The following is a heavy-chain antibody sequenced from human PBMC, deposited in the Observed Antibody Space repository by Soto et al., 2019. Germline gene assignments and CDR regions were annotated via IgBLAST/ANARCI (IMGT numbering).Heavy chain of an antibody. D-gene: IGHD1-26*01. CDR1: GGTFSSYA. J-gene: IGHJ4*02. CDR2: IIPIFGTA. Sequence: QVQLVQSGAEVKKPGSSVKVSCKASGGTFSSYAISWVRQAPGQGLEWMGGIIPIFGTANYAQKFQGRVTITADETTSTAYMELSSLRSEDTAVYYCARVSGDLIVGATPYYFDYWGQGTLVTVSS. CDR3: ARVSGDLIVGATPYYFDY. V-gene: IGHV1-69*12.